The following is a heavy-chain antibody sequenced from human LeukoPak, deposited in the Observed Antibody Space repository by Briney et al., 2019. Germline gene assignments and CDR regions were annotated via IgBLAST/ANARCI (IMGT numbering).Heavy chain of an antibody. CDR1: GGSISLSYYY. V-gene: IGHV4-39*07. J-gene: IGHJ4*02. Sequence: SGTLSLTCSVSGGSISLSYYYWGWIRQPPGKALEWIGSVYYSETTSYNPSLKSRVTISVDMSKNHFSLRLSSVTAADTAMYYCARGTLYSGWSYYFDYWGQGSQVTVSS. D-gene: IGHD6-19*01. CDR3: ARGTLYSGWSYYFDY. CDR2: VYYSETT.